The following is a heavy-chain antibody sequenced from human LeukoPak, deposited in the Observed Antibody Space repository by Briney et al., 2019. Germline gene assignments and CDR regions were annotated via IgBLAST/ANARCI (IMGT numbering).Heavy chain of an antibody. D-gene: IGHD4-23*01. Sequence: PGGSLRLSCAASGFTFRNYPMHWVRQAPGRGLERVAIISYDGNNKYEDSVKGRFTISRDNSKNTLYLQMNSLRTEDTAVYYCARGYGGNPAPNWYFDLWSRGTLVTVSS. CDR3: ARGYGGNPAPNWYFDL. J-gene: IGHJ2*01. CDR1: GFTFRNYP. V-gene: IGHV3-30-3*01. CDR2: ISYDGNNK.